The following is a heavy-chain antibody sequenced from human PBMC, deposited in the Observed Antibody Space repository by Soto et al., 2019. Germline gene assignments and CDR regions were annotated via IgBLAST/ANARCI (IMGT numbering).Heavy chain of an antibody. V-gene: IGHV4-34*01. CDR1: GAPLSDNY. Sequence: SETLSLTCAVYGAPLSDNYCNWLRQPPGKGLEWIGEINHSGNTNYNPSLRSRVTISIDTSKNQLSLNLGSVSAADTAVYYCERGRGEFDAWGQGTPVTVSS. CDR3: ERGRGEFDA. J-gene: IGHJ5*02. D-gene: IGHD2-21*01. CDR2: INHSGNT.